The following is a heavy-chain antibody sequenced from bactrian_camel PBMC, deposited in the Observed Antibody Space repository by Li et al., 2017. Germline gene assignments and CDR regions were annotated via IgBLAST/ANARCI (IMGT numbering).Heavy chain of an antibody. J-gene: IGHJ4*01. CDR1: GYTYSSYC. CDR2: VGRDGTT. Sequence: HVQLVESGGGSVQAGGSLRLSCAASGYTYSSYCVAWFRQAPKKEREGVAAVGRDGTTVYSDSVQGRFTITRDNAKNALYLQMNDLVLDDTAIYYCAAAGMGYLSRGVLLTQRVYNYWSQGTQVTVS. V-gene: IGHV3S55*01. CDR3: AAAGMGYLSRGVLLTQRVYNY. D-gene: IGHD3*01.